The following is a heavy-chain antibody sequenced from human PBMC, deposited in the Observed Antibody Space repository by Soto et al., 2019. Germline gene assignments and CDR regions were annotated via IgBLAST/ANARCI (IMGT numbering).Heavy chain of an antibody. Sequence: PSETLSLTCTVSGGSISSGDYYWSWIRQPPGKGLEWIGYIYYSGSTYYNPSLKSRVTISVDTSKNQFSLKLSSVTAADTAVYYCARAQLVGYYFDYWGQGTLVTVSS. J-gene: IGHJ4*02. D-gene: IGHD2-2*01. V-gene: IGHV4-30-4*01. CDR3: ARAQLVGYYFDY. CDR2: IYYSGST. CDR1: GGSISSGDYY.